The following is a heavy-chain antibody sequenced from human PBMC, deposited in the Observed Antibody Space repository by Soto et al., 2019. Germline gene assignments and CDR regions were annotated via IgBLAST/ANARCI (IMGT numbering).Heavy chain of an antibody. CDR3: ARGSFSSSSSWFDP. CDR2: IYYSGRT. CDR1: GGSISSGGYY. D-gene: IGHD6-6*01. J-gene: IGHJ5*02. Sequence: SETLSLTCTVSGGSISSGGYYWSWIRQHPGKGLEWIGYIYYSGRTYYNPSLHSRVSIAVDTTENQFSLKLTSVTAADTSVYYCARGSFSSSSSWFDPWGRGTLVTVSS. V-gene: IGHV4-31*03.